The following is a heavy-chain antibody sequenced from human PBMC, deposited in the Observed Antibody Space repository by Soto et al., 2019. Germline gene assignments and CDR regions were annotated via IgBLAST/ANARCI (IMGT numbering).Heavy chain of an antibody. J-gene: IGHJ4*02. Sequence: GGSLRLSCAASGFTFSSYAMSWVRQAPGKGLEWVSAISGSGGSTYYADSVKGRFTISRDNSKNTLYLQMNSLRAEDTAVYYCAKAFQYYDSSGYPIDYWGQGTLVTVSS. V-gene: IGHV3-23*01. CDR2: ISGSGGST. CDR3: AKAFQYYDSSGYPIDY. CDR1: GFTFSSYA. D-gene: IGHD3-22*01.